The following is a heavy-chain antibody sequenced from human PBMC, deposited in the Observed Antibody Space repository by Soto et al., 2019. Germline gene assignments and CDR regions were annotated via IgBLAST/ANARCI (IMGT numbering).Heavy chain of an antibody. V-gene: IGHV3-23*01. J-gene: IGHJ4*02. Sequence: EVQLLESGGGLVQPGGSLRLSCAASGFTFSSYAMSWVRQAPGKGLEWVSAISGSGGSTYYADSVKGRFTISRDNSKNTLYLQMNSLRAEDTAVYYCAKDGGSEYGGYDPFDYWGQGTLVTVSS. CDR3: AKDGGSEYGGYDPFDY. D-gene: IGHD5-12*01. CDR2: ISGSGGST. CDR1: GFTFSSYA.